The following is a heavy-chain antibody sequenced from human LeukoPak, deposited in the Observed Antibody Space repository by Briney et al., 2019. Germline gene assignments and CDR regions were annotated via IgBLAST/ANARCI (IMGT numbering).Heavy chain of an antibody. CDR2: ISGNGGFT. Sequence: PGKSLRLSCAASGFTVGDLSMHLVRQVPGKGLEWVSLISGNGGFTKYADSVRGRFTISRDNSKNSLHLQMNSLRTEDSAFYYCAKDVGGNGWYDGWGQGTLVTVST. CDR1: GFTVGDLS. J-gene: IGHJ5*02. V-gene: IGHV3-43*01. CDR3: AKDVGGNGWYDG. D-gene: IGHD2-8*01.